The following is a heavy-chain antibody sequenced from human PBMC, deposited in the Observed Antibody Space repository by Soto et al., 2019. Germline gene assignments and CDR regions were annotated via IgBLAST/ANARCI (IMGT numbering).Heavy chain of an antibody. J-gene: IGHJ5*02. Sequence: EVQLLESGGGLAQPGGSLRLSCAASGFTFSSYSMTWVRQAPGKGLEWVSVISGSGGTTDYADSVRGRFTISRDNSKNTVYLQMNSLRNEDTAVYYCAKVRFEIGLTATNHWGQGSLVTVST. V-gene: IGHV3-23*01. D-gene: IGHD1-20*01. CDR3: AKVRFEIGLTATNH. CDR1: GFTFSSYS. CDR2: ISGSGGTT.